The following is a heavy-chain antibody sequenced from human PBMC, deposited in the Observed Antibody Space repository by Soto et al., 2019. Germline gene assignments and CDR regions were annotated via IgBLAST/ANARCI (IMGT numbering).Heavy chain of an antibody. J-gene: IGHJ6*02. D-gene: IGHD6-13*01. CDR2: ISYDGSNK. CDR1: GFTFSSYG. V-gene: IGHV3-30*18. Sequence: GGSLRLSCAASGFTFSSYGMHWVRQAQGKGLEWVAVISYDGSNKYYADSVKGRFTISRDNSKNTLYLQMNSLRAEDTAVYYCAKSPGGSSWYMDYYYYGMDVWGQGTTVTVSS. CDR3: AKSPGGSSWYMDYYYYGMDV.